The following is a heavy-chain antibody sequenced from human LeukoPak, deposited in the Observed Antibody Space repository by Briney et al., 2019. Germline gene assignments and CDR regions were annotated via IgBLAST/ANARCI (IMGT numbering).Heavy chain of an antibody. Sequence: SETLSLTCAVSGASIPNNYWNWVRQPAGKGLEWVGRIYASGTTHYNPSLKSRVIVSMDASENHFSLKLTSVTAADTAVYYCAEGAPHGGTYFEYWGQGILVTVSS. V-gene: IGHV4-4*07. CDR2: IYASGTT. D-gene: IGHD2-15*01. J-gene: IGHJ4*02. CDR3: AEGAPHGGTYFEY. CDR1: GASIPNNY.